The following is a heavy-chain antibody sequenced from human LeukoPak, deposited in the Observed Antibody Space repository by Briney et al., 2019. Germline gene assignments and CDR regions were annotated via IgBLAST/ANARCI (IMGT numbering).Heavy chain of an antibody. Sequence: GASVKVSCKASGYTFTDYYIHWVRRAPGQGLEWMGWINPNIGATNYAQKFQGRVTMTRDASIVTAYMELGRLGSDYTAVYYCAIHHVDGTGIFDPWGQGTLVTVSS. V-gene: IGHV1-2*02. D-gene: IGHD1-14*01. J-gene: IGHJ5*02. CDR1: GYTFTDYY. CDR3: AIHHVDGTGIFDP. CDR2: INPNIGAT.